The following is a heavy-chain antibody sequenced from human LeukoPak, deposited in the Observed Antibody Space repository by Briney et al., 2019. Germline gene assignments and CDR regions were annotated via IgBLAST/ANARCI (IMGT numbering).Heavy chain of an antibody. D-gene: IGHD6-19*01. CDR3: ATVLDQWLPLGY. J-gene: IGHJ4*02. CDR2: ISAYNGNT. CDR1: GYTFTSYG. V-gene: IGHV1-18*01. Sequence: ASVKVSCKASGYTFTSYGISWVRQTPGQGLEWMGWISAYNGNTNYAQKLQGRVTMTTDTSTSTAYMELRSLRSDDTAVYYCATVLDQWLPLGYWGQGTLVTVSS.